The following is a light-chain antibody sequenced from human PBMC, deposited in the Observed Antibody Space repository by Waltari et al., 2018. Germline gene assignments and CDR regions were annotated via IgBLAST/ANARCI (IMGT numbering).Light chain of an antibody. CDR3: QSGDSSGVGV. CDR1: ALPQQS. CDR2: KDS. V-gene: IGLV3-25*03. J-gene: IGLJ3*02. Sequence: SYELTQPPSVSVSPGQTARTPCSGDALPQQSAHWYQQKPGQVPVLVLDKDSERPSGIPERFSGSSSGTTVTLTISGVQAEDEADYYCQSGDSSGVGVFGGGTKLTVL.